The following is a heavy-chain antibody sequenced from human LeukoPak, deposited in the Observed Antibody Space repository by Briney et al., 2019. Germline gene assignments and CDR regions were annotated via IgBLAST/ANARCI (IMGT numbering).Heavy chain of an antibody. D-gene: IGHD5-18*01. CDR3: GGGYSYDWSY. CDR2: ISCSGSSI. J-gene: IGHJ4*02. Sequence: GGSLRLSCAASGFTFSCYYMSWLRQAAGKGLEWVSYISCSGSSIYYADSVKGRFNLSRDNAKNSLYLQINSLSAEDTAGYYCGGGYSYDWSYWGQGTLVTVSS. V-gene: IGHV3-11*04. CDR1: GFTFSCYY.